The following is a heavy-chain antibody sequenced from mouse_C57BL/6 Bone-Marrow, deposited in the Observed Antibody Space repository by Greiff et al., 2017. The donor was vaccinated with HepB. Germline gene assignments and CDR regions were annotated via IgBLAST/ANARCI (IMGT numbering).Heavy chain of an antibody. CDR1: GYTFTGYW. CDR2: ILPGSGCT. V-gene: IGHV1-9*01. CDR3: EGRGLRRAWFAY. J-gene: IGHJ3*01. Sequence: VQLQQSGAELMKPGASVKLSCKASGYTFTGYWIEWVKQRPGHGLEWIGEILPGSGCTNYNEKFKGKATLTADKSSSTAYMQLSGLTTEDSAIYYCEGRGLRRAWFAYWGQGTLVTVSA. D-gene: IGHD2-4*01.